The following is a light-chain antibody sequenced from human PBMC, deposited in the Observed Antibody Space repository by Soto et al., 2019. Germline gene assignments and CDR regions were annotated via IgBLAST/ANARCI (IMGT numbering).Light chain of an antibody. CDR1: QSVSSN. CDR2: GAS. Sequence: EIVMTQSPATLSLSPGERATLSCRASQSVSSNLAWYQQKPGQAPRLLIYGASTRATGIPARFSGSGSGTEFTLTINSLQSEDFAVYYCQQYNNWLSLTFGGGTKVEIK. V-gene: IGKV3-15*01. CDR3: QQYNNWLSLT. J-gene: IGKJ4*01.